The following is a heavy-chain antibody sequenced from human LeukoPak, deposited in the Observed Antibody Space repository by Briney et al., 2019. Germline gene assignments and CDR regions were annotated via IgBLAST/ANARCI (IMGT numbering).Heavy chain of an antibody. CDR1: GFTFSSYE. CDR2: ISSSGSTI. CDR3: QYGSGSYYNIPDNWFDP. Sequence: GGSLRLSCAASGFTFSSYEMNWVRQAPGKGLEWVSYISSSGSTIYYADSVKGRFTISRDNAKNSLYLQMNSLRAEDTAVYYYQYGSGSYYNIPDNWFDPWGQGTLVTVSS. V-gene: IGHV3-48*03. D-gene: IGHD3-10*01. J-gene: IGHJ5*02.